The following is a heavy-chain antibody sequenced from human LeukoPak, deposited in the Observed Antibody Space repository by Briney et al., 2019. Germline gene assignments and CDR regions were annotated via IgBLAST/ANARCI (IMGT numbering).Heavy chain of an antibody. J-gene: IGHJ4*02. CDR1: GGSFSTYY. CDR3: YASITIFGVVTDDY. D-gene: IGHD3-3*01. V-gene: IGHV4-34*01. CDR2: INHSGST. Sequence: PSETLSLTCAVYGGSFSTYYWSWIRQPPGKGLEWIGEINHSGSTNYDPSLKSRATISVDASKNQFSLKLSSVTAADTAVYYCYASITIFGVVTDDYWGQGTLVTVSS.